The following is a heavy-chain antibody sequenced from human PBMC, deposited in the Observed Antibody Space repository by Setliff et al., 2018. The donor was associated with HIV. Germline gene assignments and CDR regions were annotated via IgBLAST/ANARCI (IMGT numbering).Heavy chain of an antibody. D-gene: IGHD3-10*01. Sequence: GASVKVSCKASGYTFTNYGITWVRQAPEQGLEWMGWISAYNGIINYAQNLQGRVTMTTDTSTRTAYMELRSLRSDDTAVYYCARTSTMVRGVIMDYYYYMDVWGKGSTVTSP. CDR2: ISAYNGII. CDR3: ARTSTMVRGVIMDYYYYMDV. J-gene: IGHJ6*03. CDR1: GYTFTNYG. V-gene: IGHV1-18*01.